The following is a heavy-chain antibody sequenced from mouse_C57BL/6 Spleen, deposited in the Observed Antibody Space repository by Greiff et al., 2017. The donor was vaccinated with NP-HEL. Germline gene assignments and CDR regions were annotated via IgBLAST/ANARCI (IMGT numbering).Heavy chain of an antibody. V-gene: IGHV5-17*01. CDR3: ARHYFDY. J-gene: IGHJ2*01. CDR1: GFTFSDYG. CDR2: ISSGSSTI. Sequence: EVKLVESGGGLVKPGGSLKLSCAASGFTFSDYGMHWVRQAPEKGLEWVAYISSGSSTIYYADTVKGRFTISRDNAKNTLCLQMTSLRSEDTAMYYCARHYFDYWGQGTTLTVSS.